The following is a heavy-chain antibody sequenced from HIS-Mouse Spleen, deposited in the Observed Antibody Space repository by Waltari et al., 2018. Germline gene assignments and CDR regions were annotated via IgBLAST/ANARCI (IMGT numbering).Heavy chain of an antibody. CDR2: ISWNRGSI. Sequence: EVQLVESGGGLVQPGRSLRLSCAASGFTFDDYAMHWVRQAPGKGLEWVSGISWNRGSIGYADSVKGRFTISRDNAKNSLYLQMNSLRAEDTALYYCAKDKNWNGDAFDIWGQGTMVTVSS. CDR3: AKDKNWNGDAFDI. CDR1: GFTFDDYA. D-gene: IGHD1-1*01. J-gene: IGHJ3*02. V-gene: IGHV3-9*01.